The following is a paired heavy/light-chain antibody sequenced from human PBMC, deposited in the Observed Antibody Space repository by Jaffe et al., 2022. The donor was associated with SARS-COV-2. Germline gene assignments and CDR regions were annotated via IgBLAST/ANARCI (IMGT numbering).Light chain of an antibody. CDR1: QTVNGR. J-gene: IGKJ4*01. Sequence: AIRMTQSPSSFSASTGDRVTITCRASQTVNGRLAWYQQKPGKAPTLLIYGTSTLQSGVPSRFSGSGSGTDFTLTIRSLQSEDFATYYCQQYYIYPLTFGGGTKVEI. CDR3: QQYYIYPLT. CDR2: GTS. V-gene: IGKV1-8*01.
Heavy chain of an antibody. CDR3: ARDQVPDVEYFQH. D-gene: IGHD2-2*01. CDR1: GFTFSSYW. Sequence: DVQLVESGGGLVQPGGSLRLSCAASGFTFSSYWMSWVRRAPGKGLEWVGNIKQDGSEKYYVDSVKGRFTISRDNAKNSVYLQMNSLRVEDTAVYYCARDQVPDVEYFQHWGQGILVTVSS. J-gene: IGHJ1*01. CDR2: IKQDGSEK. V-gene: IGHV3-7*03.